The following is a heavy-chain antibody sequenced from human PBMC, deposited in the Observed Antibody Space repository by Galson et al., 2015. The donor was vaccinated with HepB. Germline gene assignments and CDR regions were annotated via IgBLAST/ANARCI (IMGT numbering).Heavy chain of an antibody. CDR3: ARADDFWSSYRDAGTSRWFDS. J-gene: IGHJ5*01. Sequence: SVKVSCKASGDSFSIYAMSWVRQAPGQGLEWMGGISPIHGIPNYAQKFQDRVTITADKSTGTAFMELSSLRSEDTAVYYCARADDFWSSYRDAGTSRWFDSWGQGTLVIVSS. CDR1: GDSFSIYA. V-gene: IGHV1-69*10. CDR2: ISPIHGIP. D-gene: IGHD3-3*01.